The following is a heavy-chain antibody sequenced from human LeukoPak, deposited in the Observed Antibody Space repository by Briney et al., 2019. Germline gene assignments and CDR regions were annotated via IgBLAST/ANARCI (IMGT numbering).Heavy chain of an antibody. V-gene: IGHV3-7*04. CDR1: GFTFSNYW. Sequence: GGSLRLSCAVSGFTFSNYWLTWVRQAPGKGLEWVANIKQDGSQKNYVDSVKGRFIVSRDNARNSLYLQMNSLRAEDTAIYYFARDNGWVDYWGQGTLVTVSS. J-gene: IGHJ4*02. CDR3: ARDNGWVDY. CDR2: IKQDGSQK. D-gene: IGHD2-8*01.